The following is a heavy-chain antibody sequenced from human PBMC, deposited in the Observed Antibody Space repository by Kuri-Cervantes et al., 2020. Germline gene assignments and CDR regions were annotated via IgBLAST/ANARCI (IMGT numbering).Heavy chain of an antibody. V-gene: IGHV3-30*03. CDR3: ARAVMVAAPTDY. J-gene: IGHJ4*02. D-gene: IGHD2-15*01. Sequence: GGSLRLSCAASGFTFSTNGMHWVRQAPGKGLEWVAVISNDGSSYYYADSVKGRFTISRDNSKNTLYLQMNSLRAEDTAVYYCARAVMVAAPTDYWGQGTLVTVSS. CDR2: ISNDGSSY. CDR1: GFTFSTNG.